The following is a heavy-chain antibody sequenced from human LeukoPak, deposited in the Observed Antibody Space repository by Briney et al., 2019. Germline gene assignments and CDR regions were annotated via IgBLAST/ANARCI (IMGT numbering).Heavy chain of an antibody. CDR3: ASRYCRSSSCNPLFQH. CDR2: IYYSGST. CDR1: GGSVSSSSYY. Sequence: PSETLSLTCTVFGGSVSSSSYYWSWIRQPPGKGLEWIGTIYYSGSTYYNPSHPSLKSRVTISADTSKNQFSLRLTSVTAADTAVYYCASRYCRSSSCNPLFQHWGQGPLVSVSS. V-gene: IGHV4-39*01. D-gene: IGHD2-2*01. J-gene: IGHJ1*01.